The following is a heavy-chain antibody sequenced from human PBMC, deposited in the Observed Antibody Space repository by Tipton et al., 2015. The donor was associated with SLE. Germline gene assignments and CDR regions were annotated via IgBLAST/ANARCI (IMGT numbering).Heavy chain of an antibody. J-gene: IGHJ4*02. Sequence: TLSLTCTVSGGSISSYYWSWIRQPPGKGLEWIGYIYYSGSTNYSPSLKSRVTISVDTSKNQFSLKLSSVTSADTAVYYCARGGYLYNGGFVYWGQGILGTFSS. V-gene: IGHV4-59*01. D-gene: IGHD1-26*01. CDR3: ARGGYLYNGGFVY. CDR2: IYYSGST. CDR1: GGSISSYY.